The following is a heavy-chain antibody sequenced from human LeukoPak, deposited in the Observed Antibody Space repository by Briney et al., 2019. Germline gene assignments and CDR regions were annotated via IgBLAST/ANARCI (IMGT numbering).Heavy chain of an antibody. CDR2: IYYSGST. D-gene: IGHD3-3*01. CDR1: GGSISSSSYY. Sequence: SETLSLTCTVSGGSISSSSYYWGWIRQPPGKGLEWIGSIYYSGSTYYNPSLKSRVTISVDTSKNQFSLKLSSVTAADTAVYYCARLGNYDFWSGSLGRWFDPWGQGTLVTVSS. CDR3: ARLGNYDFWSGSLGRWFDP. J-gene: IGHJ5*02. V-gene: IGHV4-39*01.